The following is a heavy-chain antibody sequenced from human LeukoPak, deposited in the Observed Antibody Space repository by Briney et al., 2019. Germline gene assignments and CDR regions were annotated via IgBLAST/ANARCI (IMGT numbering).Heavy chain of an antibody. Sequence: GASVKVSCKASGYTFTNYNINWVRQATGQGLEWMGWMNPNSGDTGYAQKFQGRVTITRNTSINTAYMELSSLRTEDTAVYYCARPQYCSSISCYNVFDIWGQGTMVTVSS. CDR2: MNPNSGDT. V-gene: IGHV1-8*03. CDR1: GYTFTNYN. D-gene: IGHD2-2*02. J-gene: IGHJ3*02. CDR3: ARPQYCSSISCYNVFDI.